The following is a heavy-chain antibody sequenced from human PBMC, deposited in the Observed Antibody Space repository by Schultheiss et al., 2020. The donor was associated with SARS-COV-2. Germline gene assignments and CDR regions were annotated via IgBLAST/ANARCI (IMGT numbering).Heavy chain of an antibody. J-gene: IGHJ6*02. D-gene: IGHD2-15*01. CDR1: GGSFSGYY. CDR2: INHSGST. V-gene: IGHV4-34*01. Sequence: SETLSLTCAVYGGSFSGYYWSWIRQPPGKGLEWIGEINHSGSTNYNPSLKSRVTMPVDTSKNQVSLKLSSVTAADTAVYYCARDPGFCSGGKCYSPYKFGMDVWGQGTTVTVSS. CDR3: ARDPGFCSGGKCYSPYKFGMDV.